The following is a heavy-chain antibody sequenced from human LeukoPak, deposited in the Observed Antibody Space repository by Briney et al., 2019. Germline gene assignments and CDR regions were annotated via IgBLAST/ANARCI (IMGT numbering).Heavy chain of an antibody. CDR2: ISSSSSTI. CDR3: ARGAGIVAVAGYFDY. J-gene: IGHJ4*02. CDR1: GFTFSSYS. V-gene: IGHV3-48*01. Sequence: GGSLRLSCAASGFTFSSYSMNWVRQAPGKGLEGVSYISSSSSTIYYADSVKGRFTISRDNAKNSLYLQMNSLRAEDTAVYYCARGAGIVAVAGYFDYWGQGTLVTVSS. D-gene: IGHD6-19*01.